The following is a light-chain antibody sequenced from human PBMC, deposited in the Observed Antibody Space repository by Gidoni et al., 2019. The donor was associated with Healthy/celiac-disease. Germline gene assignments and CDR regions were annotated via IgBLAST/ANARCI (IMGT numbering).Light chain of an antibody. CDR3: QQRSNWPPAWT. Sequence: EIVLTQSPATLSLSPGERATLSCRASQSVSSYLAWYQQKPGQALRLLIYDASNRATGIPARISGSGSGTDFTLTISSLEPEDFAVYYCQQRSNWPPAWTFGQGTKVEIK. CDR2: DAS. CDR1: QSVSSY. J-gene: IGKJ1*01. V-gene: IGKV3-11*01.